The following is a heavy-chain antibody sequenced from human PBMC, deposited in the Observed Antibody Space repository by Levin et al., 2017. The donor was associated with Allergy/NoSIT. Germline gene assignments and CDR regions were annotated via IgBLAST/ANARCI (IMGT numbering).Heavy chain of an antibody. CDR2: INSGGGV. CDR1: GFDVSDYY. J-gene: IGHJ6*04. CDR3: SNHDGSSIDV. V-gene: IGHV3-66*02. Sequence: GGSLRLSCAASGFDVSDYYMNWVRQAPGKGLEWVSLINSGGGVYYADSVRGRFTISRDTSKNTVYLQMDSLRVEDTALYYLSNHDGSSIDVWGKGTTVTVSP. D-gene: IGHD1-14*01.